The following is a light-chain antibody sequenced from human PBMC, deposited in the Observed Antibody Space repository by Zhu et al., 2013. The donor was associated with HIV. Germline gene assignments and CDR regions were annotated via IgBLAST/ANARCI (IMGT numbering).Light chain of an antibody. CDR1: NIGSES. CDR2: DDS. CDR3: QVWDRGDDQPLVL. J-gene: IGLJ2*01. Sequence: SYELTQPPSVSVAPGKTARITCGGNNIGSESVHWYQQKPGQAPVLVVYDDSDRPSAIPERFSASNSGNTATLTISRVEAGDEADYYCQVWDRGDDQPLVLFGGGTKLTVL. V-gene: IGLV3-21*03.